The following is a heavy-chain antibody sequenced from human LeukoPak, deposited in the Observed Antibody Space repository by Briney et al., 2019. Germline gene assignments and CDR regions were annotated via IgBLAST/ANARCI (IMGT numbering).Heavy chain of an antibody. CDR3: ATSNSRFGELSTD. V-gene: IGHV3-23*01. D-gene: IGHD3-10*01. J-gene: IGHJ4*02. Sequence: SSSYIYYADSVKGRFTISRDNSKNTLYLQMNSLRAEDTAVYYCATSNSRFGELSTDWGQGTLVTVSS. CDR2: SSSYI.